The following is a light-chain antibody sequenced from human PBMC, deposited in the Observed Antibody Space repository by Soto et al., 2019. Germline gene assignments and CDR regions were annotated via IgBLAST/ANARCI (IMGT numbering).Light chain of an antibody. V-gene: IGLV2-14*01. CDR2: AVN. CDR1: SEEIGAYDY. CDR3: SSYRSSDTLEV. J-gene: IGLJ1*01. Sequence: QSVLTQPASVSASPGQSIFISCTGTSEEIGAYDYVSWYQQHPGKAPKLILYAVNDRPSGVSSRFSGSKSGNTASLTISGVQPDDEADYYCSSYRSSDTLEVFGTGTKVTVL.